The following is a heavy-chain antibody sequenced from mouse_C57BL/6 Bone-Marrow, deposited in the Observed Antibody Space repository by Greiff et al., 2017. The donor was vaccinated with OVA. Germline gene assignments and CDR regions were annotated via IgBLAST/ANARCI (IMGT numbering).Heavy chain of an antibody. V-gene: IGHV1-42*01. D-gene: IGHD1-1*01. CDR1: GYSFTGYY. CDR2: INPSTGGT. J-gene: IGHJ4*01. Sequence: VHVKQSGPELVKPGASVKISCKASGYSFTGYYMNWVKQSPEKSLEWIGEINPSTGGTTYNQKFKAKATLTVDKSSSTAYMQLKSLTSEDSAVYYCARRGYYGSRYAMDYWGQGTSVTVSS. CDR3: ARRGYYGSRYAMDY.